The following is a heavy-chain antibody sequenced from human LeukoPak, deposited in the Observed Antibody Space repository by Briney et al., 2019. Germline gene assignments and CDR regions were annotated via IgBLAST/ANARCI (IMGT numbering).Heavy chain of an antibody. CDR2: ISGSGGST. CDR1: GFTFSSYA. D-gene: IGHD3-22*01. CDR3: AKSFTLRTYYYDSSGQQGFDP. V-gene: IGHV3-23*01. Sequence: GGSLRLSCAASGFTFSSYAMSWVRQAPGKGLEWVSAISGSGGSTYYADSVKGRVTISRDNSKNTLYLQMNSLRAEATAVYYCAKSFTLRTYYYDSSGQQGFDPWGQGTLVTVSS. J-gene: IGHJ5*02.